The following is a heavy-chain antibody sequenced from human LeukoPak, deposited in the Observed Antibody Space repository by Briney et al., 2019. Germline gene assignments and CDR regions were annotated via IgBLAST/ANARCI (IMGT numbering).Heavy chain of an antibody. J-gene: IGHJ4*02. D-gene: IGHD1-7*01. CDR1: GFTFDDYG. Sequence: PGGSLRLSCAASGFTFDDYGMSWVRQAPGKGLEWVSGINWNGGSTGYADSVKGRFTISRDNAKNSLHLQMNSLRAEDTALYYCARVRRANYDENFDYWGQGTLVTVSS. V-gene: IGHV3-20*04. CDR3: ARVRRANYDENFDY. CDR2: INWNGGST.